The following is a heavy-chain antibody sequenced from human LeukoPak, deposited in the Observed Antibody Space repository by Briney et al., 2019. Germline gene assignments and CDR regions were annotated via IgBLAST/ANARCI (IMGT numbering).Heavy chain of an antibody. J-gene: IGHJ4*02. Sequence: GGSLRLSCAASGFTFSSYAMSWVRQAPGKGLEWVSAISGSGGSTYYADSVKGRFTISRDNSKNTLYLQVNSLRAEDTAVYYCAKGGDYYGSGLIDYWGQGTLVTVSS. D-gene: IGHD3-10*01. V-gene: IGHV3-23*01. CDR2: ISGSGGST. CDR3: AKGGDYYGSGLIDY. CDR1: GFTFSSYA.